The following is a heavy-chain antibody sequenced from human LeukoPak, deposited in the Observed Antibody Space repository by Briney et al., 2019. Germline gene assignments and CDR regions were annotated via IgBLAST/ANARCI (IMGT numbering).Heavy chain of an antibody. CDR2: IYTSGST. CDR1: GGSISSYY. D-gene: IGHD3-10*01. CDR3: ARDLDSWFGELLPEHWFDP. J-gene: IGHJ5*02. Sequence: SETLSLTCTVSGGSISSYYWSWIRQPAGKGLEWIGRIYTSGSTNYNPSLKSRVTMSVDTSKNQFSLKLSSVTAADTAVYYCARDLDSWFGELLPEHWFDPWGQGTLVTVSS. V-gene: IGHV4-4*07.